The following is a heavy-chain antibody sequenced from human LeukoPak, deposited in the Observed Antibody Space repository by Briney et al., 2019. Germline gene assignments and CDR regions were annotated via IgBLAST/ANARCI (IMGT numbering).Heavy chain of an antibody. CDR2: IRYGGSNK. CDR1: GFTFSSYG. J-gene: IGHJ4*02. D-gene: IGHD1-26*01. Sequence: GGSLRLSCAASGFTFSSYGMHWVRQAPGKGLEWVAFIRYGGSNKYYADSVKGRFTISRDNAQNSLYLQMNSLRAEDTAIYYCVRDRGTYRPIDYWGQGTLVTVSS. CDR3: VRDRGTYRPIDY. V-gene: IGHV3-30*02.